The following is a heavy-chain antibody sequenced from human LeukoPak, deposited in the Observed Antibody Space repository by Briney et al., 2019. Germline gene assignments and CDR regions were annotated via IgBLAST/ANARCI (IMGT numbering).Heavy chain of an antibody. D-gene: IGHD2-15*01. CDR2: INTGGTTT. J-gene: IGHJ4*02. V-gene: IGHV3-74*01. Sequence: PGGSLRLSCAASGFTFSSYWMYWVRRVPGKGLVWVSRINTGGTTTNYADSVQGRFTVSRDNAKSTLYLQMNSLRAEDTAVYFCTRDYTGDSCFSGPGYWGQGTQVTVSS. CDR3: TRDYTGDSCFSGPGY. CDR1: GFTFSSYW.